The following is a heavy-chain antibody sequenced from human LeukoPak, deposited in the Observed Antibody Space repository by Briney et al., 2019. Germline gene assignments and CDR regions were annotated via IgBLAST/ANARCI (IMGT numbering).Heavy chain of an antibody. CDR3: ARDPYDRGDRYYGAFDI. CDR2: ISGSGGST. J-gene: IGHJ3*02. CDR1: GFTFSSYA. Sequence: GGSLRLSCAASGFTFSSYAMSWVRQAPGKGLEWVSAISGSGGSTYYADSVKGRFTISRDNSKNTLYLQMNSLRAEDTAVYYCARDPYDRGDRYYGAFDIWGQGTMVTVSS. V-gene: IGHV3-23*01. D-gene: IGHD3-22*01.